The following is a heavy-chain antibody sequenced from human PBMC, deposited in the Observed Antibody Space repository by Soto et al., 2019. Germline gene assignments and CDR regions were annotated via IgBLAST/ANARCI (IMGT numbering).Heavy chain of an antibody. J-gene: IGHJ4*02. CDR2: VLPFLDVT. Sequence: SVKVSCKTSEDTFSIYTLSWVRQAPGQGLVWMGRVLPFLDVTTYSQRFQGRVTITADRSTTTAYMELSSLTFEDTAVYYCARDRKNSNWPNLDSWGPGTLVTVSS. CDR3: ARDRKNSNWPNLDS. CDR1: EDTFSIYT. D-gene: IGHD6-13*01. V-gene: IGHV1-69*02.